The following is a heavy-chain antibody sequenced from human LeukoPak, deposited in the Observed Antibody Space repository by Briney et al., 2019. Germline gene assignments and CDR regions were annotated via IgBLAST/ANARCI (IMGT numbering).Heavy chain of an antibody. Sequence: PGGSLRLSCAASGFTVSSNYMSWVRQAPGKGLEWVSVIYSGGSTYYADSVKGRFTISRDNSKSTMYLQMNSLRAEDTAVYYCARDWDSSGRYPDYWGRGTLVTVSS. V-gene: IGHV3-66*01. CDR3: ARDWDSSGRYPDY. CDR2: IYSGGST. J-gene: IGHJ4*02. D-gene: IGHD6-19*01. CDR1: GFTVSSNY.